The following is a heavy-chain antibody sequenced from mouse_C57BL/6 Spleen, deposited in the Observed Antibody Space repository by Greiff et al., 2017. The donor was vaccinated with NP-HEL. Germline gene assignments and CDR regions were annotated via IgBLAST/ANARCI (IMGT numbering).Heavy chain of an antibody. CDR1: GYTFTSYW. Sequence: VQLQQSGAELAKPGASVKLSCKASGYTFTSYWMHWVKQRPGQGLEWIGYINPSSGYTKYNQKFKYKATLTADKSSSTAYMQLSSLTYEDSAVYYCAPTTVVATEGALDYWGQGASVTVSS. J-gene: IGHJ4*01. CDR3: APTTVVATEGALDY. CDR2: INPSSGYT. D-gene: IGHD1-1*01. V-gene: IGHV1-7*01.